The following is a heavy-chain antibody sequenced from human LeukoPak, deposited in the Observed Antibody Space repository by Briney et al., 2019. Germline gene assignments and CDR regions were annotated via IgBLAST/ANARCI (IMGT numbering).Heavy chain of an antibody. D-gene: IGHD3-10*01. CDR1: GYTFTRYG. V-gene: IGHV1-18*01. CDR3: ARDSLYYGSGSYLGFDP. J-gene: IGHJ5*02. CDR2: ISGYNGNT. Sequence: ASVKVSCKASGYTFTRYGISWVRQAPGQGLEWMGWISGYNGNTNYADKLQGRVNMTTDTSTRTVYMELRSLRSDDPAVYYCARDSLYYGSGSYLGFDPWGQGTLVTVSS.